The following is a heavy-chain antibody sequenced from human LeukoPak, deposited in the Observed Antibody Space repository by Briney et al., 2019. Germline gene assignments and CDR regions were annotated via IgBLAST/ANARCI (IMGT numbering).Heavy chain of an antibody. CDR2: IRYDGSNK. CDR3: AKLGEGGYSYDYLPYYFDY. V-gene: IGHV3-30*02. CDR1: GSMFSTYG. Sequence: GGSLRLFCAASGSMFSTYGMHWVRQAPGKGLEWVAFIRYDGSNKYYADSVKGRFSISRDNSKNTLYLQMNSLRPEDTAVYYCAKLGEGGYSYDYLPYYFDYWGQGTLVTVSS. J-gene: IGHJ4*02. D-gene: IGHD5-18*01.